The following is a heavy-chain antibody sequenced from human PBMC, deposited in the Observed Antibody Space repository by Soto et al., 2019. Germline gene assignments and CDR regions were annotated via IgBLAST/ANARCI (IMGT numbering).Heavy chain of an antibody. J-gene: IGHJ4*02. CDR3: ARDWGYSSSSSFDY. D-gene: IGHD5-18*01. Sequence: QVQLVQSGAEVKKPGASVKVSCKASGYTFTNYGISWVRQAPGQGLERMGWISAYNGNTNSAQKFQGRVIMTTDTSTSTAYMGLRSLSSDDTAVYYCARDWGYSSSSSFDYWGQGTLVTVSS. CDR2: ISAYNGNT. CDR1: GYTFTNYG. V-gene: IGHV1-18*01.